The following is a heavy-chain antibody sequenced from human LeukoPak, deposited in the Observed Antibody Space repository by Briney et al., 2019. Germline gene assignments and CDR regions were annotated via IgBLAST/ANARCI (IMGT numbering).Heavy chain of an antibody. Sequence: GGSLRLSCAASGFTFSSYWMSWVRQASGKGLEWVANIKQDGSEKYYVDSVKGRFTISRDNAKNSLYLQMNSLRAEDTAVYYCARGDSGGWTLFDYWGQGTLVTVSS. J-gene: IGHJ4*02. D-gene: IGHD3-10*01. CDR2: IKQDGSEK. CDR1: GFTFSSYW. V-gene: IGHV3-7*01. CDR3: ARGDSGGWTLFDY.